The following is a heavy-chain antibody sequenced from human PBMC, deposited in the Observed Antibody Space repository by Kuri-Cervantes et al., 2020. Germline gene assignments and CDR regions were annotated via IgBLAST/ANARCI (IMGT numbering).Heavy chain of an antibody. Sequence: GESLKISCAASGFTFSVYYMSWIRQAPGKGLEWPSDISGSGGTIYDADSVKGRFTISRDNAKNSLYLQMHSLRADDTAVYYCARALETKSFDIWGQGTMVTVSS. V-gene: IGHV3-11*04. J-gene: IGHJ3*02. CDR1: GFTFSVYY. CDR3: ARALETKSFDI. CDR2: ISGSGGTI.